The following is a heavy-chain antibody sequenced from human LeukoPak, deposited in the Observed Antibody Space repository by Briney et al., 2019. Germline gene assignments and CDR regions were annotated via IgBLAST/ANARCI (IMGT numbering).Heavy chain of an antibody. D-gene: IGHD2-15*01. CDR2: IKSDGSST. J-gene: IGHJ4*02. CDR1: GFTLSSYW. CDR3: AREFQYYSGFDL. Sequence: GGSLRLSYVASGFTLSSYWMHWVRQAPGKGLVWVSRIKSDGSSTSYADSVKGRFTISRDNAKNTVYLQMNSLRAEDTAVYYCAREFQYYSGFDLWGRGTLVTVSS. V-gene: IGHV3-74*01.